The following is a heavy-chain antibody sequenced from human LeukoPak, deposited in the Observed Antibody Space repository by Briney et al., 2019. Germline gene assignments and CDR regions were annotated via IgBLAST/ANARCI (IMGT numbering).Heavy chain of an antibody. CDR3: ARDSSDYYFDY. J-gene: IGHJ4*02. D-gene: IGHD3-22*01. CDR1: GGTFSSYA. Sequence: ASVKVSCKASGGTFSSYAISWVRQAPGQGLEWMGWISAYNGNTNYAQKLQGRVTMTTDTSASTAYMELRSLRSDDTAVYYCARDSSDYYFDYWGQGTLVTVSS. V-gene: IGHV1-18*01. CDR2: ISAYNGNT.